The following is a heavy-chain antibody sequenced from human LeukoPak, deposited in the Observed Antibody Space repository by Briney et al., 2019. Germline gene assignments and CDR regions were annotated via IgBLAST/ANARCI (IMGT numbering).Heavy chain of an antibody. V-gene: IGHV3-53*01. CDR2: IYSGGST. J-gene: IGHJ4*02. CDR3: ASAEITGDFAW. D-gene: IGHD7-27*01. CDR1: GFTVSSNY. Sequence: GGSLRLSCAASGFTVSSNYMSWVRQAPGKGLEWVSVIYSGGSTYYADSVKGRFTISRDNSKNTPYLQMNSLRAEDTAVYYCASAEITGDFAWWGQGTLVTVSS.